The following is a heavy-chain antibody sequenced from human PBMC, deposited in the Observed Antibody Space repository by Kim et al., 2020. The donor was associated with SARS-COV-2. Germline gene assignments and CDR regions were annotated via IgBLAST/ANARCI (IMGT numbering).Heavy chain of an antibody. J-gene: IGHJ5*02. Sequence: ASVKVSCKASGYTFTSYGISWVRQAPGQGLEWMGWISAYNGNTNYAQKLQGRVTMTTDTSTSTAYMELRSLRSDDTAVYYCARVVKGDFWSGYYEVWFDPWGQGTLVTVSS. V-gene: IGHV1-18*01. CDR3: ARVVKGDFWSGYYEVWFDP. D-gene: IGHD3-3*01. CDR1: GYTFTSYG. CDR2: ISAYNGNT.